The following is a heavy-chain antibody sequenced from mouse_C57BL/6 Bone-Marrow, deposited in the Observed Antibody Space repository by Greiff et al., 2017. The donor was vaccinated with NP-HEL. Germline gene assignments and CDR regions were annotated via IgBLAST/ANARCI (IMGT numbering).Heavy chain of an antibody. CDR1: GYTFTSYW. Sequence: QVQLKQSGAELANPGASVKLSCKASGYTFTSYWMHWVKQRPGQGLEWIGYINPSSGYTKYNQKFKDKATLTADKSSSTAYMQLSSLTYVDSAVYYCARYRASTGTRAMDYWGQGTSVTVSS. D-gene: IGHD4-1*02. CDR2: INPSSGYT. V-gene: IGHV1-7*01. J-gene: IGHJ4*01. CDR3: ARYRASTGTRAMDY.